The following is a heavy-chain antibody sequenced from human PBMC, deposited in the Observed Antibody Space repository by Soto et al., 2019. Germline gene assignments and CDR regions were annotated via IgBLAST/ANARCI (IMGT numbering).Heavy chain of an antibody. CDR3: AKNPYYYGSGSYYNDY. CDR1: GFTFSSYG. Sequence: QVQLVESGGGVVQPGRSLRLSCAASGFTFSSYGMHWVRQAPGKGLEWVAVISYDGSNKYYADSVKGRFTISRDNSKNTLYLQMNSLRAEDTAVYYCAKNPYYYGSGSYYNDYWAQGTLVTVSS. J-gene: IGHJ4*02. CDR2: ISYDGSNK. V-gene: IGHV3-30*18. D-gene: IGHD3-10*01.